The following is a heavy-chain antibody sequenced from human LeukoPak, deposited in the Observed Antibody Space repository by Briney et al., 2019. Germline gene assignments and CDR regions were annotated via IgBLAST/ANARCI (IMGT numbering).Heavy chain of an antibody. CDR1: GYTFTGYY. J-gene: IGHJ1*01. CDR2: INPNSGGT. D-gene: IGHD6-13*01. CDR3: ARDPQLALRH. Sequence: ASVKASCKASGYTFTGYYMHWVRQAPGQGLEWMGWINPNSGGTNYAQKFQGRVPMTRDTSISTAYMELSRLRSDDTAVYYCARDPQLALRHWGQGTLVTVSS. V-gene: IGHV1-2*02.